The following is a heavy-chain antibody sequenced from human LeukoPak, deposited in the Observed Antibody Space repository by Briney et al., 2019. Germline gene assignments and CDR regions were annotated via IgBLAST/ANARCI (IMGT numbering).Heavy chain of an antibody. CDR2: ISGSGGRT. J-gene: IGHJ6*03. CDR1: GFTLSSYG. D-gene: IGHD2/OR15-2a*01. Sequence: PGGSLRLSCAASGFTLSSYGMSWVRQAPGKGLEWVSTISGSGGRTYYADSVKGRFTISRDNSKNTLYLQMNSLRVEDTAVYYCARDTWAYYMDVWGKGTTVTISS. CDR3: ARDTWAYYMDV. V-gene: IGHV3-23*01.